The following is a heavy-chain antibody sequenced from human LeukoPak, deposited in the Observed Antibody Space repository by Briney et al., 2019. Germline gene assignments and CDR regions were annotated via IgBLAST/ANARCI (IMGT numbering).Heavy chain of an antibody. CDR2: IYSRGST. CDR3: AREPYGYFGY. J-gene: IGHJ4*02. V-gene: IGHV4-39*07. CDR1: GGSISSSNYY. Sequence: SETLSLTCIVSGGSISSSNYYWGWIRQSPGKGLEWIGSIYSRGSTYYNPSLKSRVTISVDTSKNQFSLKLSSVTAADTAVYYCAREPYGYFGYWGQGTLVTVSS. D-gene: IGHD3-10*01.